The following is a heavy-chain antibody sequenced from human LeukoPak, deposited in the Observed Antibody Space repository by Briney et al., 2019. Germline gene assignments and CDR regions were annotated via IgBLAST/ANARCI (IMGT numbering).Heavy chain of an antibody. CDR3: ARVHRGGERFDH. J-gene: IGHJ5*02. D-gene: IGHD3-16*01. V-gene: IGHV1-8*01. CDR1: RYTFTKYD. Sequence: ASVTVSCKASRYTFTKYDINWVRQATGQGREGMGWMNPKRGNTGYAQKFKGRVTMTRNTFINTAYIELPSLISEDNGVYYCARVHRGGERFDHWGQGTLVNVS. CDR2: MNPKRGNT.